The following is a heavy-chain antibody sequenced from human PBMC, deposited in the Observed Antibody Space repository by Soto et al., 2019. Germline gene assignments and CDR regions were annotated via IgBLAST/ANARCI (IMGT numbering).Heavy chain of an antibody. Sequence: GSLRLACTASVFTFSDSWMTWVRQAPGKGLEWVARIKPDESEKKYADSVKGRFSTSRDNAKNSMYLQMDSLRGEDTAVYYCVRGGSNYASWGQGTLVTVSS. CDR3: VRGGSNYAS. CDR1: VFTFSDSW. V-gene: IGHV3-7*01. D-gene: IGHD4-4*01. J-gene: IGHJ5*02. CDR2: IKPDESEK.